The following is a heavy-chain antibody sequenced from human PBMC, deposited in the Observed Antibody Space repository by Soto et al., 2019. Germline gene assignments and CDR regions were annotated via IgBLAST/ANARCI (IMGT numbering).Heavy chain of an antibody. CDR3: AKGDIVVVPAASSAYFDY. V-gene: IGHV3-23*01. CDR2: ISGSGGST. Sequence: GGSLRLSCAASGFTFSSYAMSWVRQAPGKGLEWVSAISGSGGSTYYADSVKGRFTISRDNSKNTLYLQMNSLRAEDMAVYYCAKGDIVVVPAASSAYFDYWGQGTLVTVSS. CDR1: GFTFSSYA. J-gene: IGHJ4*02. D-gene: IGHD2-2*01.